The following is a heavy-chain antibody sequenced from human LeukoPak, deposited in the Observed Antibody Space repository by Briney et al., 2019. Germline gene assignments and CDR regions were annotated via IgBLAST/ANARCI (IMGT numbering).Heavy chain of an antibody. V-gene: IGHV1-46*01. CDR2: INPSGGST. Sequence: GASVKVSCKASGYTFTSYYMHWVRQAPGQGLEWMGIINPSGGSTSYAQKFQGRVTMTRDMSTSTVYMELSSLRSEDTAVYYCARDQEYDSSGYYSATNWFDPWGQGTLVTVSS. CDR1: GYTFTSYY. CDR3: ARDQEYDSSGYYSATNWFDP. J-gene: IGHJ5*02. D-gene: IGHD3-22*01.